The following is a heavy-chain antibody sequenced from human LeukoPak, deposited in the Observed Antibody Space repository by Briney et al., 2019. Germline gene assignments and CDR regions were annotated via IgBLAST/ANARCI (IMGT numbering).Heavy chain of an antibody. Sequence: GGSLRLSCAASGFTVSSNYMSWVRQAPGKGLEWVSVIYSGGSTYYADSVKGRFTISRDNSKNTLYLQMNSLRAEDTAVYYCAKARASTDDYYYYGMDVWGQGTTVTVSS. CDR2: IYSGGST. CDR1: GFTVSSNY. J-gene: IGHJ6*02. D-gene: IGHD1-26*01. CDR3: AKARASTDDYYYYGMDV. V-gene: IGHV3-66*01.